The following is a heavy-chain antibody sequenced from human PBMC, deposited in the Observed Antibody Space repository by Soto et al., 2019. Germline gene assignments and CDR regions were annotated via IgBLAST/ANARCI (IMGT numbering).Heavy chain of an antibody. D-gene: IGHD2-2*01. CDR3: ARAVVVPAANYYYYGMDV. CDR1: RGTFSSYA. V-gene: IGHV1-69*01. CDR2: IIPIFGTA. J-gene: IGHJ6*02. Sequence: QVQLVQSGAEVKKPGSSVKVSCKASRGTFSSYAISWVRQAPGQGLEWMGGIIPIFGTANYAQKFQGRVTITADESTSTAYMELSSLRSEDTAVYYCARAVVVPAANYYYYGMDVWGQGTTVTVSS.